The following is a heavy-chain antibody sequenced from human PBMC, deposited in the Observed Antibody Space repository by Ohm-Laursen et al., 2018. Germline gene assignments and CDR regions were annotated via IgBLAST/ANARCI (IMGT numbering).Heavy chain of an antibody. J-gene: IGHJ6*02. CDR1: GFTFSDYH. Sequence: SLRLSCTASGFTFSDYHMSWIRQAPGKGLEWVSYITSSAYTIYYADSVKGRFTISRDNAKNSLFLQMNSLRAEDTAVYYCARDGYSGYDYSPRYYYYYGMDVWGQGTTVTVSS. V-gene: IGHV3-11*04. CDR3: ARDGYSGYDYSPRYYYYYGMDV. D-gene: IGHD5-12*01. CDR2: ITSSAYTI.